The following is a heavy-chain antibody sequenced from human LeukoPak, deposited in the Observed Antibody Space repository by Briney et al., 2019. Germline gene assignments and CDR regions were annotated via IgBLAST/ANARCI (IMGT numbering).Heavy chain of an antibody. Sequence: GGSLRLSCAPSGFSFSTYWMSWVRQAPGKGLEWVANIKEDGSQKYYVDSVKGRFTIFRDNAKNSLSLQMNSLRADDTAVYYCAKDASNYFWYFDLWGRGTLVTVSS. CDR3: AKDASNYFWYFDL. CDR2: IKEDGSQK. J-gene: IGHJ2*01. D-gene: IGHD1-1*01. CDR1: GFSFSTYW. V-gene: IGHV3-7*03.